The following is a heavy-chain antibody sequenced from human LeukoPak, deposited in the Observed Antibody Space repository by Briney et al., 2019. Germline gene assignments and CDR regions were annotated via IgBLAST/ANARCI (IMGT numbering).Heavy chain of an antibody. CDR3: ARGDSGWYAGYYYYGMDV. CDR1: GGSFSGYY. CDR2: IYYSGST. Sequence: SETLSLTCAVYGGSFSGYYWSWIRQPPGKGLEWIGSIYYSGSTYYNPSLKSRVTISVDTSKNQFSLKLSSVTAADTAVYYCARGDSGWYAGYYYYGMDVWGQGTTVTVSS. V-gene: IGHV4-34*01. D-gene: IGHD6-19*01. J-gene: IGHJ6*02.